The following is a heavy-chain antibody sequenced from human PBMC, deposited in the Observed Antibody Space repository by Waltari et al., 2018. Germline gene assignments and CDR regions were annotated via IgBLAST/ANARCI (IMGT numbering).Heavy chain of an antibody. CDR2: ISYDGSNK. Sequence: QVQLVESGGGVVQPGRSLRLSCAASGTTFSSYGLHWVRQAPGKGLEWVAVISYDGSNKYYADSVKGRFTISRDNSKNTLYLQMNSLRAEDTAVYYCAKGDSSGFDYWGQGTLVTVSS. CDR1: GTTFSSYG. CDR3: AKGDSSGFDY. V-gene: IGHV3-30*18. J-gene: IGHJ4*02. D-gene: IGHD6-19*01.